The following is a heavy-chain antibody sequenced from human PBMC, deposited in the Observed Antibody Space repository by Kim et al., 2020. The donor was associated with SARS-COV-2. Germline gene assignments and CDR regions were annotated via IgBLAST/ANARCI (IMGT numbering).Heavy chain of an antibody. Sequence: GGSLRLSCAASGFTFDDYAMHWVRQAPGKGLEWVSGISWNSGSIGYADSVKGRFTISRDNAKNSLYLQMNSLRAEDTALYYCAKDEGAVIAAAGFDYWGQGTLVTVSS. CDR1: GFTFDDYA. CDR3: AKDEGAVIAAAGFDY. V-gene: IGHV3-9*01. J-gene: IGHJ4*02. CDR2: ISWNSGSI. D-gene: IGHD6-13*01.